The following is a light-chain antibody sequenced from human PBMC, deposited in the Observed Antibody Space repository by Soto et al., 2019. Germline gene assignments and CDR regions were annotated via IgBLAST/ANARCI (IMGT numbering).Light chain of an antibody. Sequence: EIVMTPSPATLSVSPGERATLSCRASQRVSSNLSWYQQKPGQPTRLLIYGASTSATGLPARFSGSCSGTDFTLTISILQSEDVAAYYCQQYNNWPRSFGGGTKVEIK. CDR3: QQYNNWPRS. CDR2: GAS. J-gene: IGKJ4*01. V-gene: IGKV3-15*01. CDR1: QRVSSN.